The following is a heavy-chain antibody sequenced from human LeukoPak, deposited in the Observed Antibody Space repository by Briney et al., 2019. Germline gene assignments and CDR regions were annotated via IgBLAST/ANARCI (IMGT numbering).Heavy chain of an antibody. CDR3: AWGYCGGRDCYSFDY. J-gene: IGHJ4*02. CDR2: ITHDGGNA. V-gene: IGHV3-23*01. CDR1: GFTFSNYA. Sequence: GGSLRLPCAASGFTFSNYAMSWVRQAPGKGLEWVSGITHDGGNAYYAHSVKGRFTISRDNSKNTVDLQMDSLRAEDTAVYYCAWGYCGGRDCYSFDYWGQGTLVTVSS. D-gene: IGHD2-21*01.